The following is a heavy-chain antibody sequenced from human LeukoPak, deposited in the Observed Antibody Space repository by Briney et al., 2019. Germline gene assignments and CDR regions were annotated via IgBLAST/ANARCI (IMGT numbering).Heavy chain of an antibody. CDR3: ASQYYDILTGYYSAFDY. CDR2: IYYSGST. J-gene: IGHJ4*02. V-gene: IGHV4-39*01. CDR1: GGSISSSSYY. D-gene: IGHD3-9*01. Sequence: SQTLSLTCTVSGGSISSSSYYWGWIRQPPGKGLEWIGSIYYSGSTYYHPSLKSRVTISVDTSKNQFSLKLSSVTAADTAVYYCASQYYDILTGYYSAFDYWGQGTLVTVSS.